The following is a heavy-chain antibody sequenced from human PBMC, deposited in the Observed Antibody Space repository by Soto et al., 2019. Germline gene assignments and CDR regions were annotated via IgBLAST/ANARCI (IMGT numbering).Heavy chain of an antibody. J-gene: IGHJ4*02. CDR2: IKQDGSEK. CDR3: ARDSSADWNDLGIDY. V-gene: IGHV3-7*01. CDR1: GFTFSSYW. Sequence: LRLSCAASGFTFSSYWMSWVRQAPGKGLEWVANIKQDGSEKYYVDSVKGRFTISRDNAKNSLYLQMNSLRAEDTAVYYYARDSSADWNDLGIDYWGQGTLVTVSS. D-gene: IGHD1-1*01.